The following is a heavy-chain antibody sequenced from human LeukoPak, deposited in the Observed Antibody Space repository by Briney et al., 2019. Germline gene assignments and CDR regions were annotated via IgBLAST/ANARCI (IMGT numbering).Heavy chain of an antibody. CDR2: IYTSGST. CDR1: GGSISSYY. D-gene: IGHD6-13*01. J-gene: IGHJ6*03. V-gene: IGHV4-4*07. CDR3: ARLKGQYSSSWYAGADTYYYYYYMDV. Sequence: KASETLSLTCTVSGGSISSYYWSWIRQPAGKGLEWIGRIYTSGSTNYNPSLKSRVTMSVDTSKNQFSLKLSSVTAADTAVYYCARLKGQYSSSWYAGADTYYYYYYMDVWGKGTTVTISS.